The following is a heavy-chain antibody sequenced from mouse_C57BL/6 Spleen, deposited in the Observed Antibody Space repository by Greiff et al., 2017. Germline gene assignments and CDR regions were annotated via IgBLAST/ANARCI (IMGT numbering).Heavy chain of an antibody. CDR2: IYPGSGNT. Sequence: QVQLQQSGAELVRPGASVKLSCKASGYTFTDYYINWVKQRPGQGLEWIARIYPGSGNTYYNEKFKGKATLTAEKSSSTAYMQLSSLTSEDSAVYFCARYSSGTSGAMDYWGQGTSVTVSS. CDR3: ARYSSGTSGAMDY. V-gene: IGHV1-76*01. CDR1: GYTFTDYY. J-gene: IGHJ4*01. D-gene: IGHD3-2*02.